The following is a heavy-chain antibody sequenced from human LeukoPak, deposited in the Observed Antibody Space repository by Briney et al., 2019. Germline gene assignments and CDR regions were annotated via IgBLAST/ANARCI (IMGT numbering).Heavy chain of an antibody. D-gene: IGHD5-12*01. CDR1: GFTVSSNY. CDR3: ARDVVATSDAFDI. Sequence: SGGSLRLSCAASGFTVSSNYMSWVRQAPGKGLEWVSVIYSGGSTYYADSVKGRFTISRDNSKNTLYLQMNSLRAKDTAVYYCARDVVATSDAFDIWGQGTMVTVSS. J-gene: IGHJ3*02. V-gene: IGHV3-66*01. CDR2: IYSGGST.